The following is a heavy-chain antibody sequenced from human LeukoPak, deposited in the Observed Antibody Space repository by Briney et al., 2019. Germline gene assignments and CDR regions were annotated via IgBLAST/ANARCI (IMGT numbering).Heavy chain of an antibody. D-gene: IGHD6-6*01. CDR1: GGSFSSYY. CDR3: ARSAARPYNWFDP. CDR2: IYYSGST. J-gene: IGHJ5*02. V-gene: IGHV4-59*01. Sequence: PSETLSLTCTVSGGSFSSYYWSWIRQPPGKGLEWIGYIYYSGSTNYNPSFKSRVTISVDTSKNQFSLKLSSVTAADTAVYYCARSAARPYNWFDPWGQGTLVTVSS.